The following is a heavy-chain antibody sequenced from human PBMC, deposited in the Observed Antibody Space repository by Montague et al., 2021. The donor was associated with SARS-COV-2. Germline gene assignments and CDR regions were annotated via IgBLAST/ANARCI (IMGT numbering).Heavy chain of an antibody. CDR3: ARRPKWELAYFDS. CDR1: GGSFTSYY. Sequence: SETLCLTCTVSGGSFTSYYWSWIRQSPGKGLEWIGTIYYSGYTNXNFSLKSRVTMSVDTSKNQFSLRLTSVTAADTAVYFCARRPKWELAYFDSWGQGTLVTVSS. V-gene: IGHV4-59*08. D-gene: IGHD1-26*01. J-gene: IGHJ4*02. CDR2: IYYSGYT.